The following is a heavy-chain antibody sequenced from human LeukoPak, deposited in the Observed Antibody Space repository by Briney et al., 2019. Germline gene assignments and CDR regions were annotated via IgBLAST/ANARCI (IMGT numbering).Heavy chain of an antibody. D-gene: IGHD3-16*01. CDR1: GGTFSSYA. J-gene: IGHJ1*01. CDR2: IIPIFGTA. CDR3: ARSPDPNAWAEYFQH. Sequence: SVKVSCKASGGTFSSYAISWVRQAPGQGLEWMGRIIPIFGTAYYAQKFQGRVTITTDESTSTAYMELSSLRSEDTAVYYCARSPDPNAWAEYFQHWGQGTLVTVSS. V-gene: IGHV1-69*05.